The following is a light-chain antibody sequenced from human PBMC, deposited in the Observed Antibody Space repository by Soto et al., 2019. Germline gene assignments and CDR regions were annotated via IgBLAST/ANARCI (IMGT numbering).Light chain of an antibody. CDR3: QSFDTSPLYT. V-gene: IGKV3-20*01. CDR1: QSITSNY. J-gene: IGKJ2*01. Sequence: EIVLTQSPGTLSLSPGERATLSCRASQSITSNYLAWYQQKPGKHPRLLIYGAFNRATGIPDRFSGSGSGADFTLTISRLEPEDFAVYYCQSFDTSPLYTFCQGTKLDIK. CDR2: GAF.